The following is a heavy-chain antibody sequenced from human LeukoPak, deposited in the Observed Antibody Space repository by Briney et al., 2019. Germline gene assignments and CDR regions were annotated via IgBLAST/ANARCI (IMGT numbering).Heavy chain of an antibody. CDR1: GFTFSSHS. V-gene: IGHV3-21*01. J-gene: IGHJ4*02. CDR3: ARTYSSLRGTFDY. Sequence: GGSLRVSCAASGFTFSSHSMNWVRQAPGKGLEWVSSISSSSSYIYYADSVKGRFTISRDNAKNSLYLQMNSLRAEDTAVYYCARTYSSLRGTFDYWGQGTLVTVSS. CDR2: ISSSSSYI. D-gene: IGHD6-6*01.